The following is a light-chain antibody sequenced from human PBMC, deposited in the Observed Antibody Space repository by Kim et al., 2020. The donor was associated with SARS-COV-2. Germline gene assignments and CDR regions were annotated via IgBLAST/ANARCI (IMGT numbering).Light chain of an antibody. J-gene: IGKJ2*01. Sequence: EIVMTQSPATLSVSPGERATLSCRASQSINSNLAWYQQKPGQAPRLLIYGASTGATGLPARFSGSGSGTDFTLTISSLQSEDFAVYYCQQFHNWPRTFGQGTKLEI. CDR3: QQFHNWPRT. CDR1: QSINSN. CDR2: GAS. V-gene: IGKV3-15*01.